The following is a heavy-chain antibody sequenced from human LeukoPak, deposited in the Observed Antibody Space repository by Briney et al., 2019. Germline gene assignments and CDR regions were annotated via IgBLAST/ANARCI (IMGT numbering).Heavy chain of an antibody. J-gene: IGHJ3*02. D-gene: IGHD1-1*01. V-gene: IGHV3-53*01. CDR3: ARDRRRLRGMNGDGNAFDI. CDR1: GFSVRSNY. Sequence: GGSLRLSCAASGFSVRSNYISWVRQAPGKGLEWVSMIYSDGSIFHADSVKGRFTMSRDNSRNTLDLQMNRLRVEDTAVYFCARDRRRLRGMNGDGNAFDIWGQGTMVTDSS. CDR2: IYSDGSI.